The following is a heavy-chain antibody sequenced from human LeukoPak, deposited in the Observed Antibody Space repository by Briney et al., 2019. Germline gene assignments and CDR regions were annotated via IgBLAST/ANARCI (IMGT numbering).Heavy chain of an antibody. CDR2: INPNSGGT. V-gene: IGHV1-2*02. CDR1: GFTFTAYY. J-gene: IGHJ4*02. Sequence: ASVKVSCKPSGFTFTAYYLHWVRQAPGQGLEWMGWINPNSGGTHYEQKFQGRVTMTRDTSISTAYMELSRLGSDDTAVYYCARGAGGSGSYPFDYLGQGTLVTVSS. CDR3: ARGAGGSGSYPFDY. D-gene: IGHD3-10*01.